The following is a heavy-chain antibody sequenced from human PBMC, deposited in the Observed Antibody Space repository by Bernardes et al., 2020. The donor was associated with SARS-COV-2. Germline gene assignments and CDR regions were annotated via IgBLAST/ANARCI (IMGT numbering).Heavy chain of an antibody. CDR3: ARDLRKCSGGSCYSRRTLPNAFDI. CDR1: GYTFTSYG. J-gene: IGHJ3*02. CDR2: ISAYNGNT. Sequence: ASVKVSCKASGYTFTSYGISWVRQAPGQGLEWMGWISAYNGNTNYAQKLQGRVTMTTDTSTSTAYMELRSLRSDDTAVYYCARDLRKCSGGSCYSRRTLPNAFDIWGQGTTVTVSS. V-gene: IGHV1-18*01. D-gene: IGHD2-15*01.